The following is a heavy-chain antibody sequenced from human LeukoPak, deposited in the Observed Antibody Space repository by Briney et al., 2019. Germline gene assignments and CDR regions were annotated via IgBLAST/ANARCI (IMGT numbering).Heavy chain of an antibody. CDR1: GFTFSSYG. CDR3: APEGGSSYDY. CDR2: ISYDGSNK. V-gene: IGHV3-30*03. D-gene: IGHD5-18*01. J-gene: IGHJ4*02. Sequence: HPGGSLRLSCAASGFTFSSYGMHWVRQAPGNGLEWVAVISYDGSNKYYADSVKGRFTISRDNSKNTLYLQMNSLRAEDTALYYCAPEGGSSYDYWGQGTLVTVSS.